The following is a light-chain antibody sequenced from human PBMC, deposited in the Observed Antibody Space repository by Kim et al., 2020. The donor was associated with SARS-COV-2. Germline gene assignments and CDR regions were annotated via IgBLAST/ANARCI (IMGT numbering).Light chain of an antibody. V-gene: IGLV2-14*04. Sequence: GQSITTSCTGTRSDIAAYNFVSWYQQHPGEAPKVIIYDVDNRPSGVSSRFSGSKSGTTASLTISEVQAEDEADYYCSSFRSGNTLLFGGRTKLTVL. CDR3: SSFRSGNTLL. J-gene: IGLJ3*02. CDR2: DVD. CDR1: RSDIAAYNF.